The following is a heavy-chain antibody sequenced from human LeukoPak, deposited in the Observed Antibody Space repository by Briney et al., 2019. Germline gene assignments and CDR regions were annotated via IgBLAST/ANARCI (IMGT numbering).Heavy chain of an antibody. CDR1: GFTFSRDW. CDR2: ISDDGSIT. J-gene: IGHJ4*02. Sequence: GGSLRLSCAASGFTFSRDWMHWVRQAPGKGLVWVSRISDDGSITTYADSVQGRFTISRDNAKSTVFLQMNSLRVEDTAVYENNVYDRHFDFWGQGILVTVSS. D-gene: IGHD5/OR15-5a*01. V-gene: IGHV3-74*03. CDR3: NVYDRHFDF.